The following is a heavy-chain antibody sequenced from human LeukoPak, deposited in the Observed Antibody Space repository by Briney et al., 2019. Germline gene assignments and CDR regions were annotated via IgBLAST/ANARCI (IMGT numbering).Heavy chain of an antibody. V-gene: IGHV3-53*01. J-gene: IGHJ6*02. CDR1: GFTFSSSA. Sequence: GGSLRLSCAASGFTFSSSAMSWVRQVPGKGLEWVSIIYSGGSTYYADSVKGRFTISRDNSKNTLYLQMNSLRAEDTAVYYCARGPYGDDSNGYYGMDVWGQGTTVTVSS. D-gene: IGHD4-17*01. CDR2: IYSGGST. CDR3: ARGPYGDDSNGYYGMDV.